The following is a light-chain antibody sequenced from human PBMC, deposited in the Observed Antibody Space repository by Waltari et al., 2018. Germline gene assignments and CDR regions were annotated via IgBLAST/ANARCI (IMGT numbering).Light chain of an antibody. CDR1: QSLLHTDGKTY. Sequence: IVMTQTPLSLSLTPGQSASISCKSSQSLLHTDGKTYLHWYLQKQGHPPQLLMYEVSRRFTGVPERFSGSGSGTDFTLTIRRVEADDVGIYYCMQGIHLISFGQGTRLEIK. CDR3: MQGIHLIS. J-gene: IGKJ5*01. V-gene: IGKV2-29*02. CDR2: EVS.